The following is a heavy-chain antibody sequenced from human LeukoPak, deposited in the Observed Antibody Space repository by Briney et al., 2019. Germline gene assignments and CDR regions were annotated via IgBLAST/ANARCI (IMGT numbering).Heavy chain of an antibody. Sequence: PGGSLRLSCAASGFTFSSYAMSWVRQAPGKGLEWVSAISGSGGSTYYADSVKGRFTISRDNSKNTLYLQMNSLRAEDTAVYYCARVMGYSYGFWYYYYMDVWGKGTTVTISS. V-gene: IGHV3-23*01. CDR3: ARVMGYSYGFWYYYYMDV. J-gene: IGHJ6*03. D-gene: IGHD5-18*01. CDR2: ISGSGGST. CDR1: GFTFSSYA.